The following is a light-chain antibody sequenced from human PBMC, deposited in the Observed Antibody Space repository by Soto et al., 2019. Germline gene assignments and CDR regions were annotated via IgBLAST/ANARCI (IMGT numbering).Light chain of an antibody. CDR1: QSISSY. CDR3: QQSYSSPLT. V-gene: IGKV1-39*01. Sequence: DIQMTQSPSSLSASVGDRVTITCRASQSISSYLNWFQQKPGKAPKLLIYAASSLQSGVPSRFSGSGSGTDFTLSISSLQPGDFATYYCQQSYSSPLTFGGGTKVEIK. CDR2: AAS. J-gene: IGKJ4*01.